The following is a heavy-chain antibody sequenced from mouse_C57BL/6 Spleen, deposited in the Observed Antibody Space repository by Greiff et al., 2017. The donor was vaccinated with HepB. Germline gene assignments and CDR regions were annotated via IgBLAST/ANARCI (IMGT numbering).Heavy chain of an antibody. CDR1: GYAFSSYW. CDR2: IYPGDGDT. J-gene: IGHJ1*03. D-gene: IGHD1-1*01. Sequence: QVQLKESGAELVKPGASVKISCKASGYAFSSYWMNWVKQRPGKGLEWIGQIYPGDGDTNYNGKFKGKATLTADKSSSTAYMQLSSLTSEDSAVYFCARRHYGSSYLYFDVWGTGTTVTVSS. V-gene: IGHV1-80*01. CDR3: ARRHYGSSYLYFDV.